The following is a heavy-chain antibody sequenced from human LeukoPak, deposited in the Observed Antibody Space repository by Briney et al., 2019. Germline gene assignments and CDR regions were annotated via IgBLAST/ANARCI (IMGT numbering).Heavy chain of an antibody. V-gene: IGHV4-38-2*02. J-gene: IGHJ4*02. CDR3: ASPDYYGSGSYLNY. CDR2: IYHSGST. D-gene: IGHD3-10*01. Sequence: SETLSLTCTVSGYSISSGYYWGWIRQPPGKGLEWIGSIYHSGSTYYNPSLKSRVTISVDTSKNQFSLKLSSVTAADTAVYYCASPDYYGSGSYLNYWGQGTLVTVSS. CDR1: GYSISSGYY.